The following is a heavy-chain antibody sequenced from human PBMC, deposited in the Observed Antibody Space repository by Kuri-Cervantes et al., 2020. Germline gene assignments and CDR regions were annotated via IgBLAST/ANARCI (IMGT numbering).Heavy chain of an antibody. V-gene: IGHV1-69*13. Sequence: SVKVSCKASGGTFSSYAISWVRQAPGQGLEWMGGIIPIFGTANYAQKFQGRVTITADESTSTAYMELSSLRSEDTAVYYCASDVSGYSSTYIDYWGQGTLVTVSS. CDR1: GGTFSSYA. CDR2: IIPIFGTA. CDR3: ASDVSGYSSTYIDY. J-gene: IGHJ4*02. D-gene: IGHD6-13*01.